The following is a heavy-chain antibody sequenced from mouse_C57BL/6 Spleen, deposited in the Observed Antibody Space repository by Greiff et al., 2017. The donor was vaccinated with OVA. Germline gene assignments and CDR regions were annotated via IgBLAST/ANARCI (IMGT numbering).Heavy chain of an antibody. Sequence: VQLQRSGAELVKPGASVKISCKASGYAFSSYWMNWVKQRPGKGLEWIGQIYPGDGDTNYNGKFKGKATLTADKSSSTAYMQLSSLTSEDSAVYFCARDYGSSPYYAMDYWGQGTSVTVSS. V-gene: IGHV1-80*01. CDR1: GYAFSSYW. CDR3: ARDYGSSPYYAMDY. J-gene: IGHJ4*01. CDR2: IYPGDGDT. D-gene: IGHD1-1*01.